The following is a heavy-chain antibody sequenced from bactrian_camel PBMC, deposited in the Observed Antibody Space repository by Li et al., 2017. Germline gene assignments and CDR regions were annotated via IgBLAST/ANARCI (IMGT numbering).Heavy chain of an antibody. Sequence: HVQLVESGGGSVQAGESLKLSCVASGVTYGYYHTFCMGWFRQAPGKEREGVGAIDSAGSTIYADSVKGRFTISKDNAKNTLYLQMNSLTPEDTAMYYCAAEPAVFGYCGGGYYPSNGFWGQGTQVTVS. CDR1: GVTYGYYHTFC. V-gene: IGHV3S55*01. D-gene: IGHD2*01. CDR2: IDSAGST. J-gene: IGHJ6*01. CDR3: AAEPAVFGYCGGGYYPSNGF.